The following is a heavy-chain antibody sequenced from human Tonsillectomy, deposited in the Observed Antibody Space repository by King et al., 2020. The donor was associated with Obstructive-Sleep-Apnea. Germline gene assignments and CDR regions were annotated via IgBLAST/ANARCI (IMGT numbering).Heavy chain of an antibody. Sequence: VQLVESGGGLVQPGGSLRLSCAASGFPFSSYDMHWVRQATGKGLEWVSAIGTAGDPYYPGSAKGRFIISRENAKNSLFLQMNSLRAGDTAVYYGARGGGSSSWFQWYFDLWGRGTLVTVSS. V-gene: IGHV3-13*05. CDR1: GFPFSSYD. J-gene: IGHJ2*01. CDR2: IGTAGDP. D-gene: IGHD6-13*01. CDR3: ARGGGSSSWFQWYFDL.